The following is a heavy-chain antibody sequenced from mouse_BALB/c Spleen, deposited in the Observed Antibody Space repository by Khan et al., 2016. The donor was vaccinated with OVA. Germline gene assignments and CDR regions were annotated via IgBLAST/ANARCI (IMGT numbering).Heavy chain of an antibody. CDR3: TRHNGSDFDY. J-gene: IGHJ2*01. CDR2: INPYNGET. V-gene: IGHV1-20*02. D-gene: IGHD1-1*01. CDR1: GYSFTGYF. Sequence: VRLQQSGPELVKPGASVKISCKASGYSFTGYFMNWVMQSHGKSLEWIGCINPYNGETYYNQKFKGKATLTVDESSSTAHMELRSLASEDSAVYYCTRHNGSDFDYWGQGTTLTVSS.